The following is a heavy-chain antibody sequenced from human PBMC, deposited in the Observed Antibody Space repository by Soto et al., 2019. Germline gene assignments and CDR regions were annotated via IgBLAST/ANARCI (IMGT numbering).Heavy chain of an antibody. CDR1: GFTFSSYG. CDR2: ISYDGSNK. CDR3: AKARHVLCDY. V-gene: IGHV3-30*18. Sequence: QVQLVESGGGVVQPGRSLRLSCAASGFTFSSYGMHWVRQAPGKGLEWVAVISYDGSNKYYADSVKGRFTISRDNSKNTLYLQMNSLRAEDTAVYYCAKARHVLCDYWGQGTLVTVSS. D-gene: IGHD3-16*01. J-gene: IGHJ4*02.